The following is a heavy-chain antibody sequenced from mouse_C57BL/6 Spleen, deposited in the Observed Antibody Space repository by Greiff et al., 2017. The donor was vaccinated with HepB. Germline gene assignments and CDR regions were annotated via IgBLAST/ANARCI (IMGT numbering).Heavy chain of an antibody. J-gene: IGHJ2*01. Sequence: QVQLQQPGPELVKPGASVKISCKASGYAFSSSWMNWVKQRPGKGLEWIGRIYPGDGDTNYNGKFKGKATLTADKSSSTAYMQLSSLTSEDSAVYFCARGPYDYDEGYWGQGTTLTVSS. CDR2: IYPGDGDT. CDR3: ARGPYDYDEGY. V-gene: IGHV1-82*01. CDR1: GYAFSSSW. D-gene: IGHD2-4*01.